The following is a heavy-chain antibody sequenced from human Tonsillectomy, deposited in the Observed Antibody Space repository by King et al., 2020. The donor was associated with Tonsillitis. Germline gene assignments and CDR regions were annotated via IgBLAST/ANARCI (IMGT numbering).Heavy chain of an antibody. CDR2: INQEGGDI. CDR3: ARNLGYYRLAL. J-gene: IGHJ4*02. Sequence: VQLVESGGGLVQPGESLRLSCAASGFVFSANWMTWVRQVPGKGLEWVANINQEGGDIGYAGSVRGRFTISRDNARNSLYLQLSSLRAEDTAVYYCARNLGYYRLALWGQGILVTVSS. CDR1: GFVFSANW. V-gene: IGHV3-7*04. D-gene: IGHD1-26*01.